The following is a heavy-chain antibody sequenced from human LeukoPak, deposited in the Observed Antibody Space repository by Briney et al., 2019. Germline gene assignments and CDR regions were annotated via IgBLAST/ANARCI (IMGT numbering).Heavy chain of an antibody. CDR1: GCGFTSCW. V-gene: IGHV5-51*01. Sequence: PKFSSYGSGCGFTSCWIGWGRQMPRKGGEWMVIIFPGDSDTRYNPSFQGQVTISADKSISTAYLQWSSRKASDTAMDDCARRLSSSSWHDAFDISGQGTMVTVSS. D-gene: IGHD6-13*01. CDR2: IFPGDSDT. J-gene: IGHJ3*02. CDR3: ARRLSSSSWHDAFDI.